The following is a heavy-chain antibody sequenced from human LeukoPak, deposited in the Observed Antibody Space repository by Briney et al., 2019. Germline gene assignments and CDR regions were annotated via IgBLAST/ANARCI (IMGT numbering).Heavy chain of an antibody. CDR1: GFTLYDYS. CDR3: WRMCGGDCSLLADAFDI. D-gene: IGHD2-21*02. CDR2: ISWNSGSI. V-gene: IGHV3-9*01. J-gene: IGHJ3*02. Sequence: GGALRLSCAASGFTLYDYSMHWVRQAPGEGLEGGSGISWNSGSIGYADSVKGRFTISRDNAKNSLYLQMNSLRAEDTALYYCWRMCGGDCSLLADAFDIWGQGTMVTVSS.